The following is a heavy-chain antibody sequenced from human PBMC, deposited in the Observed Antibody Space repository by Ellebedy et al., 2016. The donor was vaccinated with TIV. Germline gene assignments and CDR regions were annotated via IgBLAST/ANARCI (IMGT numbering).Heavy chain of an antibody. Sequence: ASVKVSCKTSGYTFSSYGISWVRQAPGQGLEWMGWISVYNGDTYYAQKFQGRVTMTTDTSTSTAYMEVRGLRSDDTAVYYCATYHYGSGSPFDYWGQGTLVTVSS. CDR2: ISVYNGDT. V-gene: IGHV1-18*04. J-gene: IGHJ4*02. D-gene: IGHD3-10*01. CDR1: GYTFSSYG. CDR3: ATYHYGSGSPFDY.